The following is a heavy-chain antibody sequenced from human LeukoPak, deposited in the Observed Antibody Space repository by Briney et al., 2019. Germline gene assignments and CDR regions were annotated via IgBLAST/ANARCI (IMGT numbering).Heavy chain of an antibody. D-gene: IGHD3-22*01. J-gene: IGHJ4*02. CDR3: VRSLSPHPNNYYDSSGYEGDY. Sequence: ASVKVSCKASGYTFTGYYMHWVRQAPGQGLEWMGRINPNSGGTNYAQKFQGRVTMTRDTSISTAYMELSRLRSHDTAVYYCVRSLSPHPNNYYDSSGYEGDYWGQGTLVTVSS. CDR2: INPNSGGT. CDR1: GYTFTGYY. V-gene: IGHV1-2*06.